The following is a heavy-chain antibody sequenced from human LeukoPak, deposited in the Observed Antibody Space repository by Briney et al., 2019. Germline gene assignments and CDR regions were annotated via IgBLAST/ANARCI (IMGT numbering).Heavy chain of an antibody. Sequence: GGSLRLSCAASGFTFSSYSTNWVRQAPGKGLEWVSSISSSSSYIYYADSVKGRFTISRDNAKNSLYLQMNSLRAEDTAVYYCARDRWGIAARPFDYWGQGTLVTVSS. J-gene: IGHJ4*02. D-gene: IGHD6-6*01. CDR2: ISSSSSYI. CDR1: GFTFSSYS. CDR3: ARDRWGIAARPFDY. V-gene: IGHV3-21*01.